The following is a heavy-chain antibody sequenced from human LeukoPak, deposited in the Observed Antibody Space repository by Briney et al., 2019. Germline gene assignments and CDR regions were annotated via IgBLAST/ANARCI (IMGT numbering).Heavy chain of an antibody. V-gene: IGHV4-59*01. CDR3: ARGEWELGYYMDV. CDR2: IYYSGST. CDR1: GGSISNKY. Sequence: SETLSLTCTVSGGSISNKYWSWIRQPPGKGLEWIGYIYYSGSTNYNPSLKSRTTISVDMSKNQFSLKLSSVTAADTAVYYCARGEWELGYYMDVWGKGTTVTISS. D-gene: IGHD1-26*01. J-gene: IGHJ6*03.